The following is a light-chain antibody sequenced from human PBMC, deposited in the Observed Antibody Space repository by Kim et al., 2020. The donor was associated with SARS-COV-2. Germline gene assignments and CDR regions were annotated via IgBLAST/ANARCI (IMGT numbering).Light chain of an antibody. CDR3: NSRDSNDNVV. Sequence: SSELTQDPAVSVASGQTVRITCQGDSLRSYYATWYQQKPGQAPILVIYGKNNRPSGIPDRFSGSSSGNTASLTITGTQAGDEADYYCNSRDSNDNVVF. J-gene: IGLJ1*01. CDR1: SLRSYY. V-gene: IGLV3-19*01. CDR2: GKN.